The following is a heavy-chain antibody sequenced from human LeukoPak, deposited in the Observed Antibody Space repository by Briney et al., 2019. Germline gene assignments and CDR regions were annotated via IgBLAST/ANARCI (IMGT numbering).Heavy chain of an antibody. CDR2: IYPGDSDA. D-gene: IGHD3-10*01. V-gene: IGHV5-51*01. CDR3: ARRGWGFGEPKRDHDTFDI. Sequence: GESLKISFKGSGYRFTNYWIAWVRPMPGQGLEWMAIIYPGDSDARYSPSFQGQVTISVDKSISTTYLRWSSLKASDTAMYYCARRGWGFGEPKRDHDTFDIWGQGTMVTVSS. CDR1: GYRFTNYW. J-gene: IGHJ3*02.